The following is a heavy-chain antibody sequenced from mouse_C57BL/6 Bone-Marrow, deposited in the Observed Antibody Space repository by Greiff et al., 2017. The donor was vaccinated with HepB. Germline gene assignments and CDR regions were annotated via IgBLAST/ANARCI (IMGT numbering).Heavy chain of an antibody. CDR2: INPNNGGT. J-gene: IGHJ3*01. Sequence: EVQLQQSGPELVKPGASVKMSCKASGYTFTDYNMHWVKQSHGKSLEWIGYINPNNGGTSYNQKFKGKATLTVNKSSSTAYMELRSLTSEDSAVYYCGGSYYSNYGFAYWGQGTLVTVSA. CDR3: GGSYYSNYGFAY. D-gene: IGHD2-5*01. CDR1: GYTFTDYN. V-gene: IGHV1-22*01.